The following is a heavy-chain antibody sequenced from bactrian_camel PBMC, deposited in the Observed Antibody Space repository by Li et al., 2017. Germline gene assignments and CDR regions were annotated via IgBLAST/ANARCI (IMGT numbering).Heavy chain of an antibody. J-gene: IGHJ6*01. CDR1: GFPFNYTG. D-gene: IGHD7*01. CDR3: ATGGSWFEA. V-gene: IGHV3S36*01. Sequence: QLVESGGGLVQPGGSLRLSCATSGFPFNYTGMKWVRQAPGSGVEWIASITSSGTGTQYSNSAKGRFAISRDNTKGMVYLQMNSLQSGDTARYYCATGGSWFEAWGQGTQVTVS. CDR2: ITSSGTGT.